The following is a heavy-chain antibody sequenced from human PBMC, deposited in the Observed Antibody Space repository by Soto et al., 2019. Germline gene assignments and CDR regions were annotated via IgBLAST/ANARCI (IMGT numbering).Heavy chain of an antibody. CDR2: ISSSSSYT. D-gene: IGHD6-13*01. J-gene: IGHJ4*02. V-gene: IGHV3-11*05. CDR3: ARDRRGIAAAGSHFDY. CDR1: GFTFSDYY. Sequence: QVQLVESGGGLVKPGGSLRLSCAASGFTFSDYYMSWIRQAPGKGLEWVSYISSSSSYTNYADSVKGRFTISRDNAKNSLYLQMDSLRAEDTAVYYCARDRRGIAAAGSHFDYCGLGTLVTVSS.